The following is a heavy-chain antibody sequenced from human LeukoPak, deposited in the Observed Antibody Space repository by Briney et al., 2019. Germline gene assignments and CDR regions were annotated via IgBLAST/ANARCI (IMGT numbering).Heavy chain of an antibody. CDR1: GYSTTSGYF. D-gene: IGHD3-22*01. CDR3: AREMDYYDSSGYDAFDI. J-gene: IGHJ3*02. CDR2: IHHSGST. Sequence: PSETLSLTCTVSGYSTTSGYFWGWIRQPPGKGLEWIGSIHHSGSTYYNPSLKSRITISIDTSKNQSSLKLSSVTAADTAVYYCAREMDYYDSSGYDAFDIWGQGTMVTVS. V-gene: IGHV4-38-2*02.